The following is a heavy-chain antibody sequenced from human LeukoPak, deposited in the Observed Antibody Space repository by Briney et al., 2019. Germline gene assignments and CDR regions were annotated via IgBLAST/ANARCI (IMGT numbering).Heavy chain of an antibody. CDR1: GYSFTSYW. J-gene: IGHJ5*02. V-gene: IGHV5-51*01. CDR2: IYPGDSDT. CDR3: ARRYSDSSGTFLGFDP. D-gene: IGHD3-22*01. Sequence: GESLKISCKGSGYSFTSYWIGWVRQMPGKGLEWMGIIYPGDSDTRYSPSFQGQVTISADKSISTAYLQWSSLKASDTAMYYCARRYSDSSGTFLGFDPWGQGTLVTVSS.